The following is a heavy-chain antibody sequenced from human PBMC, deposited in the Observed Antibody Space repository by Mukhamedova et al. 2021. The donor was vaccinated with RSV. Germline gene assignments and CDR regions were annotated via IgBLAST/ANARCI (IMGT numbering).Heavy chain of an antibody. CDR2: IDRSGRS. J-gene: IGHJ4*02. V-gene: IGHV4-4*07. CDR3: ARDKGFGGTTSLFEY. Sequence: GKGLEWIGRIDRSGRSDYHPALKSRVTMSVDTSKNQFSLKLSPVTTADTAVYYCARDKGFGGTTSLFEYWGQGSLVTVSS. D-gene: IGHD1-7*01.